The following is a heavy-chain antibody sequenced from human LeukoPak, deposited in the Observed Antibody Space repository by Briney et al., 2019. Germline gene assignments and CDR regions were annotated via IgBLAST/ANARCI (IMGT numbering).Heavy chain of an antibody. Sequence: SETLSLICTVSGGSISSYYWSWIRQPPGKGLEWIGYIYYSGSTNYNPSLKSRVTISVDTSKNQFSLKLSSVTAAGTAVYYCARRSGWRAFDIWGQGTMVTVSS. D-gene: IGHD6-19*01. CDR2: IYYSGST. CDR1: GGSISSYY. J-gene: IGHJ3*02. V-gene: IGHV4-59*01. CDR3: ARRSGWRAFDI.